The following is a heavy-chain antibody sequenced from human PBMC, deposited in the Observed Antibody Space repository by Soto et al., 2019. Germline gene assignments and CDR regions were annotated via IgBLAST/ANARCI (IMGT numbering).Heavy chain of an antibody. CDR1: GGTFSSYT. CDR3: ARGVIVVNNWFDP. D-gene: IGHD3-22*01. J-gene: IGHJ5*02. CDR2: IIPILGIA. Sequence: SVKVSCKASGGTFSSYTISWVRQAPGQGLGWMGRIIPILGIANCAQKFQGRVTITADKSTSTAYMELSSLRSEDTAVYYCARGVIVVNNWFDPWGRGTLVTVSS. V-gene: IGHV1-69*02.